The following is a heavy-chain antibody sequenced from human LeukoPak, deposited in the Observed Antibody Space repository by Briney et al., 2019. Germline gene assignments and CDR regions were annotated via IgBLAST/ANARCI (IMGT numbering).Heavy chain of an antibody. D-gene: IGHD2-2*01. CDR3: ARASVGCSSTSCYSTQFDY. J-gene: IGHJ4*02. CDR2: INHSGST. CDR1: GGSFSGYY. V-gene: IGHV4-34*01. Sequence: SETLSLTCAVYGGSFSGYYWSWIRQPPGKGLEWIGEINHSGSTNYNPSLKSRVTISVDTSKNQFSLKLSSVTAADTAVYYCARASVGCSSTSCYSTQFDYWGQGTLVTVSS.